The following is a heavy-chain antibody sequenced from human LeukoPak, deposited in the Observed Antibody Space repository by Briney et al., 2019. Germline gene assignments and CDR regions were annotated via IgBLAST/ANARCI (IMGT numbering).Heavy chain of an antibody. D-gene: IGHD3-3*01. CDR3: ARDHNAFWSGYYTDYFDY. CDR2: INPNSGGT. J-gene: IGHJ4*02. Sequence: GASVKVSCKASGYTFTGYYMHWVRQAPGQGLEWMGWINPNSGGTNYAQKFQGRVTMTRDTSISTAYMELSGLRSDDTAVFYCARDHNAFWSGYYTDYFDYWGQGTLVTVSS. CDR1: GYTFTGYY. V-gene: IGHV1-2*02.